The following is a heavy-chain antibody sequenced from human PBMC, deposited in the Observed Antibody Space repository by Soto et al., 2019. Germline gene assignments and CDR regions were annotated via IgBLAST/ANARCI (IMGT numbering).Heavy chain of an antibody. CDR3: ATVWFGESQP. V-gene: IGHV4-39*01. J-gene: IGHJ1*01. CDR1: GGSISSSSYY. D-gene: IGHD3-10*01. Sequence: QLQLQESGPGLVKPSETLSLTCTVSGGSISSSSYYWGWIRQPPGKGLEWIGRIYYSGSTYYNPSTNSRVTLSVDTSTNQSSLKLSSVTAADTGVDYCATVWFGESQPWGQGTLVTVSS. CDR2: IYYSGST.